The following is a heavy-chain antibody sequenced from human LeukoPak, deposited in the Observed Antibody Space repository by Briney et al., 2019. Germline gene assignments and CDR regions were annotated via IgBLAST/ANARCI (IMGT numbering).Heavy chain of an antibody. Sequence: GASVKVSCKASGDTFTTYGITWVRQAPGQGLEWMGWISGYNGNTEYTQKFQGRVAMTRDTSTSTAYMELRSLRSDDTAVYYCARGLSCSGNTCYVAHFDSWGQGTLVTVSS. D-gene: IGHD2-15*01. J-gene: IGHJ4*02. CDR2: ISGYNGNT. V-gene: IGHV1-18*01. CDR1: GDTFTTYG. CDR3: ARGLSCSGNTCYVAHFDS.